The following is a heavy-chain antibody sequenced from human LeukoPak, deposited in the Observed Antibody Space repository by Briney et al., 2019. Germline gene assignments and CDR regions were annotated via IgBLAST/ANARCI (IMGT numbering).Heavy chain of an antibody. CDR1: GGSFGGYY. J-gene: IGHJ4*02. CDR3: ARGLGYCSSTSCYNDY. V-gene: IGHV4-34*01. CDR2: INHSGST. Sequence: SETLSLTCAVYGGSFGGYYWSWIRQPPGKGLEWIGEINHSGSTNYNPSLKSRVTISVDTSKNQFSLKLSSVTAADTAVYYCARGLGYCSSTSCYNDYWGQGTLVTVSS. D-gene: IGHD2-2*01.